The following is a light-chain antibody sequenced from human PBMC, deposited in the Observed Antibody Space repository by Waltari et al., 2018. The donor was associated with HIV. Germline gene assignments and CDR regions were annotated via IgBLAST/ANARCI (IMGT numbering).Light chain of an antibody. Sequence: QSVLTQPPSASGTPGQRVTISCSGRNSNIGSNSVNWYQQVPGTAPKLLIYSNKQRPSGVPDRCSCSKSGNSASLAISGLRSEDEADYYCAAWDDSRNGEVIFGGGTKLTVL. CDR3: AAWDDSRNGEVI. V-gene: IGLV1-44*01. CDR1: NSNIGSNS. CDR2: SNK. J-gene: IGLJ2*01.